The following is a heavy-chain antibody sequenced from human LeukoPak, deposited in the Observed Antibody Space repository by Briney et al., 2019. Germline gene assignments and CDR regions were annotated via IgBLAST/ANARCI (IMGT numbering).Heavy chain of an antibody. CDR2: INWNGGNT. D-gene: IGHD4-11*01. Sequence: PGGSLRLSCAASGFTFSTYIMNWVRQTPGKGLEWVSGINWNGGNTGYADSVKGRFTISRDNAKNSLYLQMNSLRAEDTALYYCARVASNYDFDCWGQGTLVTVSS. CDR3: ARVASNYDFDC. J-gene: IGHJ4*02. V-gene: IGHV3-20*04. CDR1: GFTFSTYI.